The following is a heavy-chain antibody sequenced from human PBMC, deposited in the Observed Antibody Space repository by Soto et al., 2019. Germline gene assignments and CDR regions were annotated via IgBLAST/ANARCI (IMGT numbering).Heavy chain of an antibody. D-gene: IGHD3-10*01. CDR3: GRVMRSLLSITALDT. CDR1: GYTFTRDQ. V-gene: IGHV1-46*01. CDR2: IDPSGGKT. J-gene: IGHJ5*02. Sequence: GASVKVSCKASGYTFTRDQIHWVRQAPGQGLEWMGMIDPSGGKTNYAQKFQGRVTMTRDTYTSTVYMALSSLRSEDTAIYFCGRVMRSLLSITALDTWGQGTLVTVSS.